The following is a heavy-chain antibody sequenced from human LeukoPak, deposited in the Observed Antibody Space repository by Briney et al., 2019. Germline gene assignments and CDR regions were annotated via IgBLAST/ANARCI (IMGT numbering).Heavy chain of an antibody. CDR2: IFYSGST. CDR3: ARVFSYPLRAPFDP. Sequence: SETLSLTCTVSGGSISSYYWSWIRQPPGKGLEWIGYIFYSGSTNYNPSLKSRVTISVDTSKNQFSLKLSSVTAADAAVYYCARVFSYPLRAPFDPWGQGTLVTVSS. V-gene: IGHV4-59*01. CDR1: GGSISSYY. J-gene: IGHJ5*02. D-gene: IGHD3-3*01.